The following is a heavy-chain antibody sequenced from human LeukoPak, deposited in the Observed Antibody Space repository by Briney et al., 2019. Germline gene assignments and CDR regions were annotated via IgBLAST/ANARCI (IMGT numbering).Heavy chain of an antibody. CDR2: ISWDGGST. CDR3: AKGGMYSSLSPYMYV. J-gene: IGHJ6*03. D-gene: IGHD6-19*01. Sequence: PGGSLRLSCAASGFIFNDCSMFWVRQAPGKGLEWVSFISWDGGSTYYGESVKGRFTVSRDNSKNYLYLQMNSLRIEDAALYYCAKGGMYSSLSPYMYVWGKGTTVTVSS. V-gene: IGHV3-43*01. CDR1: GFIFNDCS.